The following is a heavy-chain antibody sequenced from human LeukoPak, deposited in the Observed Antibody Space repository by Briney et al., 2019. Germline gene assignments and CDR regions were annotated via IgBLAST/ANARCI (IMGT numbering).Heavy chain of an antibody. CDR2: VYSGGST. D-gene: IGHD1-7*01. CDR3: SAERAGTVVDY. J-gene: IGHJ4*02. CDR1: GGSTSSSRTYY. V-gene: IGHV4-39*01. Sequence: PSETLSLTCDVSGGSTSSSRTYYWGWIRQPPGKGLEWIGSVYSGGSTYFNPSLRSRVTISVDTSKNQFSLRLNSVTAADTAVYYCSAERAGTVVDYWGQGTLVTVSS.